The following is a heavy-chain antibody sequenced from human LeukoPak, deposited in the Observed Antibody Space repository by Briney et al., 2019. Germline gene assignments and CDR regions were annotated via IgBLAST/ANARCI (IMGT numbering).Heavy chain of an antibody. V-gene: IGHV3-11*01. D-gene: IGHD3-3*01. CDR2: ISSSGSTI. Sequence: GGSLRLSCTASGFTFSDYYMTWIRQAPGKGLERVSHISSSGSTIYYADSVEGRFTMSRDNAKNSLYLQMNSLRVEDTAVYYCARDRGFGVVTPIDSWGQGTLVTVSP. CDR3: ARDRGFGVVTPIDS. J-gene: IGHJ5*02. CDR1: GFTFSDYY.